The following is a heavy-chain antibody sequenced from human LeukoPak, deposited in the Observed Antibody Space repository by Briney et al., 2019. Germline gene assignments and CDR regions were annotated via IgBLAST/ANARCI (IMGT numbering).Heavy chain of an antibody. D-gene: IGHD6-6*01. J-gene: IGHJ4*02. CDR2: INQDGSVK. CDR3: TRIGYSSSSLDY. V-gene: IGHV3-7*01. Sequence: GGSLRLSCAASGFSFSNYWMTWVRQAPGKGLEWVANINQDGSVKYFVDSLTGRFTISRDNAKNSVFLQMNSLRVEDTAVYYCTRIGYSSSSLDYWGQGTLVTVSS. CDR1: GFSFSNYW.